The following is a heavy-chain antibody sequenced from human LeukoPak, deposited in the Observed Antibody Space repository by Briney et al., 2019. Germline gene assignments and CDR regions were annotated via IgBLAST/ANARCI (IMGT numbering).Heavy chain of an antibody. CDR3: ARGLGSSGYYYLFDY. CDR1: GFTLSSFE. D-gene: IGHD3-22*01. J-gene: IGHJ4*02. Sequence: PGGSLRLSCAASGFTLSSFEMNWVRQAPGKGLEWVSYIDFSGRTIYYAASVKGRFTISRDNAKNSLYLRMNSLRAEDTAVYYCARGLGSSGYYYLFDYWGQGALVTVSS. CDR2: IDFSGRTI. V-gene: IGHV3-48*03.